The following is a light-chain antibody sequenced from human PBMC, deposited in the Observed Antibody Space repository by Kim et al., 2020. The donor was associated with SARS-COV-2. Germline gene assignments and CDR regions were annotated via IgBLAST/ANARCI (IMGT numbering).Light chain of an antibody. CDR1: QYLATW. V-gene: IGKV1-5*01. CDR2: DAS. J-gene: IGKJ2*01. CDR3: QQYKSDPYT. Sequence: DIQMTQYPSTLSASVGDTVSITCRASQYLATWVAWYQQKPGMAPKVLMYDASKLKSGVPSRFSGSGSGTEFTLTITSLQPDDFATYYCQQYKSDPYTFGQGTKLVI.